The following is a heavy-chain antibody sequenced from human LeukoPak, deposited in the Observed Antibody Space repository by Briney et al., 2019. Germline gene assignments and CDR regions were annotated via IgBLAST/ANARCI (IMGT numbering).Heavy chain of an antibody. D-gene: IGHD4-17*01. Sequence: ASVKVSCKASGGTFSSYAISWVRQAPGQGLEWMGGIIPIFGTANYAQKFQGRVTITADESTSTAYMELSSLRSEDTAVYCCAREARHDYGDYYYFDYWGQGTLVTVSS. CDR1: GGTFSSYA. J-gene: IGHJ4*02. CDR3: AREARHDYGDYYYFDY. V-gene: IGHV1-69*13. CDR2: IIPIFGTA.